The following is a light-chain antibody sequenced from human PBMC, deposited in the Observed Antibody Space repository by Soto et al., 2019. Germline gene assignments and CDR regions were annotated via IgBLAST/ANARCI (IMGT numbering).Light chain of an antibody. CDR2: GAS. CDR3: QQYGSSPSIT. V-gene: IGKV3-20*01. CDR1: QSVSTNY. Sequence: EIVLTQSPGTLSLSPGERATLSCRASQSVSTNYLAWYQQKPGRAPRLLIYGASSRVTGIPGRFSGSGSGTDFTLTISGLEPEDFAVYYCQQYGSSPSITFGQGTRLEIK. J-gene: IGKJ5*01.